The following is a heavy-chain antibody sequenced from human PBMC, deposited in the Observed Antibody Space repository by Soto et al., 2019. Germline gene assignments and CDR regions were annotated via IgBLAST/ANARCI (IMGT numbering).Heavy chain of an antibody. CDR2: IYSGGST. V-gene: IGHV3-66*01. Sequence: EVQLVESGGGLVQPGGSLRLSCAASGFTVSSNYMSWVRQAPGKGLEWVSVIYSGGSTYYADSVKGRFTISRDNCKNPLYLKMNSLRAEDTAVYYCARGGYSSSWYGKGRFHHWGQGTLVTVSS. D-gene: IGHD6-13*01. J-gene: IGHJ4*02. CDR3: ARGGYSSSWYGKGRFHH. CDR1: GFTVSSNY.